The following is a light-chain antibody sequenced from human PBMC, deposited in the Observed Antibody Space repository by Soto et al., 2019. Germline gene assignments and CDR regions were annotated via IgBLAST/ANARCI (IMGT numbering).Light chain of an antibody. CDR1: SSDVGGYNF. CDR3: SSYSTSSTSSYV. J-gene: IGLJ1*01. CDR2: DVT. V-gene: IGLV2-14*01. Sequence: QSVLTQPASVSGSPGQSITISCTGTSSDVGGYNFVSWYQQHPGTAPKLMIYDVTNRPSGVSTRFSGSKSGYTASLTISGLQAEDEADYYCSSYSTSSTSSYVFGTGTKVTV.